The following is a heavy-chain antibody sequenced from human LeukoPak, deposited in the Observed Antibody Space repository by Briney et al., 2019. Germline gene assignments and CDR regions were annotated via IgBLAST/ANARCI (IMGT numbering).Heavy chain of an antibody. CDR1: GFTFSSSG. J-gene: IGHJ4*02. CDR2: ISYDGSNK. Sequence: PGGSLRLSCVVSGFTFSSSGMHWVRQAPGKGLEWVAVISYDGSNKFYADSVKGRFTISRDNSKNTLYLQMNSLRVDDTSVYYCAKGRTTVTTFFDYWGQGTLVTVSS. CDR3: AKGRTTVTTFFDY. V-gene: IGHV3-30*18. D-gene: IGHD4-17*01.